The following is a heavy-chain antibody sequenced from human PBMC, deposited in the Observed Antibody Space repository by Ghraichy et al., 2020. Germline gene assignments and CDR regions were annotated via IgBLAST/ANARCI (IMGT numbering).Heavy chain of an antibody. CDR3: AGAGSSGWYNS. CDR1: GGSISSYY. V-gene: IGHV4-59*01. Sequence: SETLSLTCTVSGGSISSYYWSWIRQPTGKGLEWIGYIYYSGSTNYNPSLKSRVTISVDTSKNQFSLKLSSVTAADTAVYYCAGAGSSGWYNSWGQGTLVTVSS. CDR2: IYYSGST. J-gene: IGHJ5*01. D-gene: IGHD3-10*01.